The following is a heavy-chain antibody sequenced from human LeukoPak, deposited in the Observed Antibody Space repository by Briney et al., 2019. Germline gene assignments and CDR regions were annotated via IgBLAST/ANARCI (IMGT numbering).Heavy chain of an antibody. J-gene: IGHJ4*02. CDR3: ARTTTTFDD. Sequence: SETLSLTCTVSGGSISSSSYYWSWIRQPPGKGLEWIGYISYSGTTNYSPSLNSRVTISLDTSKNQFSLKLTSVTAADTAVYYCARTTTTFDDWGQGTLVTVSS. V-gene: IGHV4-61*01. CDR2: ISYSGTT. CDR1: GGSISSSSYY. D-gene: IGHD4-17*01.